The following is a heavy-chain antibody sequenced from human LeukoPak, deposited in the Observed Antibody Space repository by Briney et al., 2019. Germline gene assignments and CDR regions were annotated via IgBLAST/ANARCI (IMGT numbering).Heavy chain of an antibody. J-gene: IGHJ4*02. D-gene: IGHD5-24*01. V-gene: IGHV3-11*04. CDR3: ARDPGLQPGVGFDY. CDR2: ISSSGSTI. Sequence: GGSLRLSCAASGFTFSDYYMTWIRQARGKGLEWISYISSSGSTIYYVDSVKGRFTLSRDNAKNSLYLQMNSLRAEDTAVYYCARDPGLQPGVGFDYWGQGTLVTVSS. CDR1: GFTFSDYY.